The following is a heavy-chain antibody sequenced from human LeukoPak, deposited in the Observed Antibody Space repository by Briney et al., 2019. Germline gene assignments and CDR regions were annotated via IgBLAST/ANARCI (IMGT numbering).Heavy chain of an antibody. CDR2: INQDGNKK. CDR1: GFTFSSYS. V-gene: IGHV3-7*01. Sequence: GGSLRLSCAASGFTFSSYSMTWVRQAPGKGLEWVANINQDGNKKYYVDSVKGRFTVSRDNAKNSLYLHMNSLRAEDTAVYYCARDPVDAPWGQGTLVIVSS. J-gene: IGHJ5*02. CDR3: ARDPVDAP.